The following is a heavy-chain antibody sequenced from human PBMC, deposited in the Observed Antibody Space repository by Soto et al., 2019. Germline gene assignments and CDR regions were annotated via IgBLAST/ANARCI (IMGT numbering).Heavy chain of an antibody. Sequence: SETRPLTCAVSGGSISSGGYSWSWIRQPPGKGLEWIGYIYHSGSTYYNPSLKSRVTISVDRSKNQFSLKLSSVTAADTAVYYCARVPDRWGQGTLVTVS. V-gene: IGHV4-30-2*01. CDR1: GGSISSGGYS. CDR2: IYHSGST. CDR3: ARVPDR. D-gene: IGHD2-2*01. J-gene: IGHJ5*02.